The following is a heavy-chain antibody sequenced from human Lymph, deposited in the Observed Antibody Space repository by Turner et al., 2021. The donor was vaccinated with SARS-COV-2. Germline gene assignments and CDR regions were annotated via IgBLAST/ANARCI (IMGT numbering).Heavy chain of an antibody. V-gene: IGHV1-69*04. J-gene: IGHJ5*02. CDR3: AGGGLDSFGGGYYSWYDP. Sequence: QVLLVQSGAGVNKPWSAGQFFCRASGSYFSSYANNWVRQAPGQGLEWMGSIIPILGIAHHGQKVQGRVTITADKSTSTAYMELSSLRSEDTAVYYCAGGGLDSFGGGYYSWYDPWGQGTLVTVSS. D-gene: IGHD1-26*01. CDR2: IIPILGIA. CDR1: GSYFSSYA.